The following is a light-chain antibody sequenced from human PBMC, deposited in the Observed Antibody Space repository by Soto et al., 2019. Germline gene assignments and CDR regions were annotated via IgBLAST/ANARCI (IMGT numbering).Light chain of an antibody. J-gene: IGKJ3*01. CDR2: GAS. CDR1: QSVSSSY. V-gene: IGKV3-20*01. Sequence: EIVLTQSPGTLSLSPGERATLSCRASQSVSSSYLAWYQQKPGQAPRLLIYGASSRATGIPDRFSGIGSGTDFTLTISRLELEDFAVYYCQQYGSSPFTFGPGTKVDI. CDR3: QQYGSSPFT.